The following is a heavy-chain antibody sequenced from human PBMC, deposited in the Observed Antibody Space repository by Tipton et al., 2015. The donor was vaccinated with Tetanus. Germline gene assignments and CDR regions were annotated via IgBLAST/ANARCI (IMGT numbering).Heavy chain of an antibody. J-gene: IGHJ1*01. Sequence: TLSLTCTVSGGSISSFYWSWIRQSPGRGLEWIGYIYYTGNTNYNPSLKSRVTISADTTKKQFSLNLRSVTAADTAVYYCAGTSGYLYSSYWGQGTLVTVSS. CDR2: IYYTGNT. V-gene: IGHV4-59*01. D-gene: IGHD3-3*01. CDR1: GGSISSFY. CDR3: AGTSGYLYSSY.